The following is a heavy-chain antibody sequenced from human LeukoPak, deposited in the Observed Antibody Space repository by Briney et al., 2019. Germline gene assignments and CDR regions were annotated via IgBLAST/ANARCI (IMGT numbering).Heavy chain of an antibody. D-gene: IGHD1-26*01. V-gene: IGHV3-21*04. CDR3: VRDRGTYRPIDY. CDR2: ISYTETYI. Sequence: GGSLRLSCAASGFTFSRDSMNWVRQAPGKGLEWVSSISYTETYIYYADSVKGRFTISRDNAQNSLYLQMNSLRAEDTAIYYCVRDRGTYRPIDYWGQGTLVTVSS. J-gene: IGHJ4*02. CDR1: GFTFSRDS.